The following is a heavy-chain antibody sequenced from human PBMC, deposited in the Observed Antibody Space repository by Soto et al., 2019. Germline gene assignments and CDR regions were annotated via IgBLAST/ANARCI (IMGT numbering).Heavy chain of an antibody. V-gene: IGHV1-3*04. CDR1: GYYFSNYA. J-gene: IGHJ4*02. CDR2: INTGNGNT. Sequence: ASVKVSCKASGYYFSNYAMHWVRQAPGQRPEWMGWINTGNGNTKYSEKFQGRATITRDTSANTAYMELSSLGSDDTAVYYCARAGDDCSTARCHMIYYWGQGAQVTVSS. CDR3: ARAGDDCSTARCHMIYY. D-gene: IGHD2-2*02.